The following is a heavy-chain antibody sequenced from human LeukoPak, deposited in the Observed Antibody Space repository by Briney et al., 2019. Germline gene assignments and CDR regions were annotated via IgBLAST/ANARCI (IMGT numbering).Heavy chain of an antibody. V-gene: IGHV3-21*01. CDR2: ISSSSSYI. D-gene: IGHD6-19*01. J-gene: IGHJ4*02. CDR3: ARVGTGLYRFDD. CDR1: GFTFSSYS. Sequence: GGSLRLSCAASGFTFSSYSMNWVRQAPGKGLEWVSSISSSSSYIYYADSVKGRFTISRDNAKNTLYLQMNSLTAEDTAVYYCARVGTGLYRFDDWGQGTLVTVSS.